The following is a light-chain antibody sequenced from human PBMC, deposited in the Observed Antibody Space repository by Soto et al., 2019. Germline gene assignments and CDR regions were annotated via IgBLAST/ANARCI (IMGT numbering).Light chain of an antibody. V-gene: IGKV3-20*01. CDR1: QIVSAND. Sequence: EIVLTQSPGTLSLSPGERATLSCRASQIVSANDLAWYQQKPGQSPRLLIFGASSRATGIPDRFSGSGSGTDFTLTISRVEPEDFAVYYCQQYGSSPFTFVPGTKVDIK. CDR3: QQYGSSPFT. CDR2: GAS. J-gene: IGKJ3*01.